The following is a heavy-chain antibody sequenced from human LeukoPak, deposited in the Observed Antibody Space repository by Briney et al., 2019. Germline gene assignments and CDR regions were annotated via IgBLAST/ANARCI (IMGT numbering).Heavy chain of an antibody. CDR2: ISYDGSNK. V-gene: IGHV3-30-3*01. CDR3: ATPYSNSWYDVFDY. J-gene: IGHJ4*02. CDR1: GFTFSSYA. D-gene: IGHD6-13*01. Sequence: GGSLRLSCAASGFTFSSYAMHSVSQAPGKGLEWVAVISYDGSNKYYADSVKGRFTISRDNSKNTLYLQMNSLRRGDRGVYYCATPYSNSWYDVFDYWGQGTLVTVSS.